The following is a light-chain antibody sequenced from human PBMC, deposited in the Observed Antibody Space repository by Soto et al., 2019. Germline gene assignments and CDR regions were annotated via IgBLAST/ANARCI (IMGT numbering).Light chain of an antibody. J-gene: IGKJ2*01. CDR2: DAS. CDR1: QSVTSSY. CDR3: QQYGSSPRYT. Sequence: EIVLTQSPGTLSLSPGERATLSCRASQSVTSSYLAWYQQKPGQAPRLLIYDASSRATGIPDRFSGSGSGTDFTLDISRLEPEDFAVYYCQQYGSSPRYTFGQGTKLEIK. V-gene: IGKV3-20*01.